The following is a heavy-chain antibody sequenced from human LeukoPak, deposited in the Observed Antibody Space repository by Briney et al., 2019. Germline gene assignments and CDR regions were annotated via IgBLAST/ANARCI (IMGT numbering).Heavy chain of an antibody. V-gene: IGHV1-8*01. CDR3: ARFGTDFGIDY. CDR1: GYTFTRYD. Sequence: ASVKVSCKASGYTFTRYDINWVRQAAGRGLEGMGWMNPNRGNTDYAQKFQGRVTITRNTSISTAYMELSSLRSEDTAVYYCARFGTDFGIDYWGQGTLVTVSS. D-gene: IGHD6-13*01. CDR2: MNPNRGNT. J-gene: IGHJ4*02.